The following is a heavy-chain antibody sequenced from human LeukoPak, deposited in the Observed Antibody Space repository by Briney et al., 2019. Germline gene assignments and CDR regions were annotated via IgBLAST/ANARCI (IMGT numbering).Heavy chain of an antibody. D-gene: IGHD3-16*02. J-gene: IGHJ6*02. V-gene: IGHV1-2*06. CDR2: INPNSGGT. Sequence: ASVTVSCKASGYTFTSYYMHWVRQAPGQGLEWMGRINPNSGGTNYAQKFQGRVTMTRDTSISTAYMELSRLRSDDTAVYYCAREELSPYYYYYGMDVWAKGPRSPSP. CDR1: GYTFTSYY. CDR3: AREELSPYYYYYGMDV.